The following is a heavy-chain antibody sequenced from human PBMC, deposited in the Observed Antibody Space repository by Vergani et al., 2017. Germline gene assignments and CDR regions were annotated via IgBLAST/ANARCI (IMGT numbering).Heavy chain of an antibody. CDR1: GGTFSSYA. CDR2: IIPIFGTA. V-gene: IGHV1-69*18. CDR3: ARDPGAMGVATEPRFDP. Sequence: QVQLVQSGAEVKKPGSSVKVSCKASGGTFSSYAISWVRQAPGQGLEWMGRIIPIFGTANYAQKFQGRVTITADESTSTAYMELSSLRSEDTAVYYCARDPGAMGVATEPRFDPWGQGTLVTVSS. D-gene: IGHD5-12*01. J-gene: IGHJ5*02.